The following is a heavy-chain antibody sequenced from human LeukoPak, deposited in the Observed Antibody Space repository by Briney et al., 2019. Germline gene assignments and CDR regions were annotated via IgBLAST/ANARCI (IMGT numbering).Heavy chain of an antibody. Sequence: SETLSLTCTVSGGSISSGSYYWSWIRQPAGKGLEWIGRISTSGSTNYNPSLKSRVTISGETSKNQFSLKLSSVTAADTAVYYCAGRPTYYHGSGTKDFDHWGQGILVTVSS. D-gene: IGHD3-10*01. CDR1: GGSISSGSYY. CDR3: AGRPTYYHGSGTKDFDH. J-gene: IGHJ4*02. V-gene: IGHV4-61*02. CDR2: ISTSGST.